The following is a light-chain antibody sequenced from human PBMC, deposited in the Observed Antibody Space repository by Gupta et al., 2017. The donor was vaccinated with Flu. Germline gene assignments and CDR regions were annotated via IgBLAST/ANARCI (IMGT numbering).Light chain of an antibody. CDR3: SSYTSSSTPYV. V-gene: IGLV2-14*01. J-gene: IGLJ1*01. CDR2: DVS. CDR1: SSDVGGYNY. Sequence: QSALTPPASVSGSPGQSITISCTGTSSDVGGYNYVSWYQQHPGDAPKLMIYDVSNRPSGVSNRFSGSKTGNTASLTITGRQAEDEADDYCSSYTSSSTPYVFGAGTKVTVL.